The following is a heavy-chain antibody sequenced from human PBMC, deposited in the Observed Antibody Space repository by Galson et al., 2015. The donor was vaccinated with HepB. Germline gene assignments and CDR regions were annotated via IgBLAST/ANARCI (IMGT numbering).Heavy chain of an antibody. CDR2: ISSSSSYT. V-gene: IGHV3-11*06. CDR1: GFTFSDYY. D-gene: IGHD3-22*01. CDR3: ARGDYYDSSGYYYSNGMDV. J-gene: IGHJ6*02. Sequence: SLRLSCAASGFTFSDYYMSWIRQAPGKGLEWVSYISSSSSYTNYADSVKGRFTISRDNSKNTLYLQMNSLRAEDTAVYYCARGDYYDSSGYYYSNGMDVWGQGTTVTVSS.